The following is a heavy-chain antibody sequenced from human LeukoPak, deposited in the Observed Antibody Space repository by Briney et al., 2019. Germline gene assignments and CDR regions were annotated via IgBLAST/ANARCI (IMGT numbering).Heavy chain of an antibody. D-gene: IGHD1-26*01. V-gene: IGHV4-38-2*02. CDR3: ARGYGSGSYLMEAFDI. CDR1: GYSISSGYY. Sequence: SETLSLTCTVSGYSISSGYYWGWIRQPPGKGLEWTGSIYHSGSTYYNPSLKSRVTISVDTSKNQFSLKLSSVTAADTAVYYCARGYGSGSYLMEAFDIWGQGTMVTVSS. J-gene: IGHJ3*02. CDR2: IYHSGST.